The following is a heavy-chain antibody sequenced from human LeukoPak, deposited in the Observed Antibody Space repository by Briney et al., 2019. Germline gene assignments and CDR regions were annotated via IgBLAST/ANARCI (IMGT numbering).Heavy chain of an antibody. CDR3: ARDGATVTTLRGAFDI. CDR1: GGSISSYY. J-gene: IGHJ3*02. Sequence: PSETLSLTCTVSGGSISSYYWSWIRQPPGKGLEWVGYIYYSGGTNYNPSLKRRVTISVDTSTNPFSLKLSSVTAAATAVYYCARDGATVTTLRGAFDIWGQGTMVTVSS. V-gene: IGHV4-59*01. D-gene: IGHD4-17*01. CDR2: IYYSGGT.